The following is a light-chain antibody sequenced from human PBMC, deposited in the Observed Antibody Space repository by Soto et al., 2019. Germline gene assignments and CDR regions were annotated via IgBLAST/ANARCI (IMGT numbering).Light chain of an antibody. CDR3: KSYAGSNTYV. CDR1: KNDIGVYDF. Sequence: QSVLTLPPSASGSPGQSVTISCTGTKNDIGVYDFVSWYQHHPGKAPRLIIYEVVQRPSGVPDRFSGSKSGNTASLTVSGLQAADEADYFCKSYAGSNTYVFGSGTKV. J-gene: IGLJ1*01. CDR2: EVV. V-gene: IGLV2-8*01.